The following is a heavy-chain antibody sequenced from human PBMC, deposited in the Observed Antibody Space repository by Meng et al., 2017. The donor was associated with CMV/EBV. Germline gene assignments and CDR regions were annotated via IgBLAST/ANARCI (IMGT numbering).Heavy chain of an antibody. J-gene: IGHJ3*02. CDR3: ARPTRGGAFDI. V-gene: IGHV1-69*10. Sequence: SVKVSCKASGGTFSSYAISWVRQAPGQGLEWMGGIIPILGIANYAQKFQGRVTITAEKSTSTAYMELSSLRSEDTAVYYCARPTRGGAFDIWGQGTMVTVSS. D-gene: IGHD1-26*01. CDR1: GGTFSSYA. CDR2: IIPILGIA.